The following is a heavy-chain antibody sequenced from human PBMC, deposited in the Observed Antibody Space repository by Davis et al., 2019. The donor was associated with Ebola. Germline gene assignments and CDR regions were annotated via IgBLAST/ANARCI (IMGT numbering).Heavy chain of an antibody. CDR2: IYYSGTT. J-gene: IGHJ4*02. V-gene: IGHV4-39*07. CDR3: ARPSYPPK. CDR1: GGSISRSGYY. Sequence: SETLSLTCTVSGGSISRSGYYWGWIRQPPGKGLEWIGRIYYSGTTYYNPSLKSRVTISVDTSKNQFSLKLSSVTAADTAVYYCARPSYPPKWGQGTLVTVSS. D-gene: IGHD2-2*01.